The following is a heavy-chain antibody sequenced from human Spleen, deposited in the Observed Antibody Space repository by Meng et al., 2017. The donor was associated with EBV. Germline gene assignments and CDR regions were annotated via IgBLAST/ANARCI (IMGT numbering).Heavy chain of an antibody. V-gene: IGHV4-34*01. J-gene: IGHJ4*02. CDR3: ARGPYYE. D-gene: IGHD1-26*01. CDR1: GGSFSSYY. CDR2: INQSGSI. Sequence: QVQLQQWGAGLLKPSETLSLTCAVSGGSFSSYYWSWIRQPPGKGLEWIGEINQSGSIYYNPSLMGRVTISGDTSRNQFSLKLISVTAADTAVYYCARGPYYEWGQGTLVTVFS.